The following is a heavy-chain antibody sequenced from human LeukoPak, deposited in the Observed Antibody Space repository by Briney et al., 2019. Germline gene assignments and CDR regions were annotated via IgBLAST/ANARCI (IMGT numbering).Heavy chain of an antibody. CDR2: IYYSGST. J-gene: IGHJ3*02. Sequence: SETLSLTCTVSGGSISSYYWSWIRQPPGKGLEWIGYIYYSGSTNYNPSLKSRVTISVDTSKNQFSLKLSSVTAADTAVYYFARAVLHDYGDFDIWGQGTMVTVSS. CDR1: GGSISSYY. CDR3: ARAVLHDYGDFDI. D-gene: IGHD4-17*01. V-gene: IGHV4-59*01.